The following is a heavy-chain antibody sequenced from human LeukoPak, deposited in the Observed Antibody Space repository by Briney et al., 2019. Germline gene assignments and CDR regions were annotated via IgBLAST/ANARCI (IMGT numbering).Heavy chain of an antibody. CDR1: GFTFSSYA. CDR2: ISGSGGST. Sequence: GGSLRLSCAASGFTFSSYAMSWVRQAPGKGLEWVSTISGSGGSTNYADSVKGRFTIFRDNSENTLYLQMDSLRAEDTAIYYCAKDRSYSGTYMGGFDIWGRGTMVTASS. J-gene: IGHJ3*02. D-gene: IGHD1-26*01. V-gene: IGHV3-23*01. CDR3: AKDRSYSGTYMGGFDI.